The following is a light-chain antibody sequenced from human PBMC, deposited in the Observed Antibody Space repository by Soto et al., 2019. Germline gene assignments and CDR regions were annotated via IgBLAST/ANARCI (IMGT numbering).Light chain of an antibody. CDR2: AAS. CDR1: QNISSY. CDR3: QQSYSTPET. Sequence: DIQMTQSPSSLSASVGDRVTITCRASQNISSYLNWYQQKPGKAPKLLIYAASSLQSGVPSRFSGSGSGTDFTLTISSLQPEDFVTYYCQQSYSTPETFGQGTKVDSK. V-gene: IGKV1-39*01. J-gene: IGKJ1*01.